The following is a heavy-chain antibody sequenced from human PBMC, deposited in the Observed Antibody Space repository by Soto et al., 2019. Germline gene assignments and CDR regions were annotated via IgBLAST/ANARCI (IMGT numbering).Heavy chain of an antibody. Sequence: SETLSLTCTVSGGSISSGGHYWNWIRQHPGKGLEWIGYIYHSGSAYYNPSLKSRVTISVDTSKNQFSLKLSSVTAADTAVYYCARRYYYDRSGYYYFDYWGQGTLVTVSP. V-gene: IGHV4-31*03. CDR2: IYHSGSA. D-gene: IGHD3-22*01. CDR1: GGSISSGGHY. CDR3: ARRYYYDRSGYYYFDY. J-gene: IGHJ4*02.